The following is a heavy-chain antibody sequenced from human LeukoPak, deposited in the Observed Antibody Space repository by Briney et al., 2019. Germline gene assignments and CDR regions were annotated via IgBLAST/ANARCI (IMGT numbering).Heavy chain of an antibody. CDR3: ARGNLVRGVIHWLDP. CDR1: GYTFTTYW. D-gene: IGHD3-10*01. Sequence: GESLKISCKGSGYTFTTYWIAWVRQMPGKCLEWMGIIWPGDSDTRYSPSFQGQVTISADKSISTAYLQWSSLKASDTAIYYCARGNLVRGVIHWLDPWGQGTLVTVSS. CDR2: IWPGDSDT. V-gene: IGHV5-51*01. J-gene: IGHJ5*02.